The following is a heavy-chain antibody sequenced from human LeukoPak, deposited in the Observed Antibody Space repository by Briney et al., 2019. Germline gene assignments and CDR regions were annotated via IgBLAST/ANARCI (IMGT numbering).Heavy chain of an antibody. CDR2: INPNSGGT. D-gene: IGHD5-12*01. J-gene: IGHJ6*03. CDR3: ARAGSVAITYYYMDV. V-gene: IGHV1-2*02. CDR1: GYTFTGYY. Sequence: ASVKVSCKASGYTFTGYYMHWVRQAPGQGLEWMGWINPNSGGTNYAQKFQGRVTMTRDTSISTAYMELSRLRSDDTAVYYCARAGSVAITYYYMDVWGKGTTVTISS.